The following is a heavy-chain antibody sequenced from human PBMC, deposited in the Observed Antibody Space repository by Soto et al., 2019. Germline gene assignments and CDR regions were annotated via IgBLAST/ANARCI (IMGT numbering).Heavy chain of an antibody. CDR1: GYTFTSYG. V-gene: IGHV1-18*01. D-gene: IGHD3-9*01. CDR2: ISAYNGNT. J-gene: IGHJ5*02. Sequence: ASVKVSCKASGYTFTSYGISWVRQAPGQGLEWMGWISAYNGNTNYAQKLQGRVTMTTDTSTSIAYMELKSLRSDDTAVYYCARLRYFDWYPRGFDPWGQGTLVTVSS. CDR3: ARLRYFDWYPRGFDP.